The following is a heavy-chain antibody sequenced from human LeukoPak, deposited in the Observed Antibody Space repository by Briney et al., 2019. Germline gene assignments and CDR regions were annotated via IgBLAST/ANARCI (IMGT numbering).Heavy chain of an antibody. V-gene: IGHV1-69*13. CDR2: IIPIFGTA. CDR3: ARGDYAGEAYYYYMDV. D-gene: IGHD4-23*01. Sequence: SVKVSCKASGGTFSSYAISWVRQAPGQGLEWMGGIIPIFGTANYAQKFQGRVTITADESTSTAYMELSSLRSEDTAVYYCARGDYAGEAYYYYMDVWGKGTTVTISS. CDR1: GGTFSSYA. J-gene: IGHJ6*03.